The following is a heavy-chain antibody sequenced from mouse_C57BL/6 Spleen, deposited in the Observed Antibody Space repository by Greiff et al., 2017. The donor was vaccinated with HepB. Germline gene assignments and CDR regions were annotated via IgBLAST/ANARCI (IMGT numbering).Heavy chain of an antibody. V-gene: IGHV1-69*01. J-gene: IGHJ2*01. D-gene: IGHD6-1*01. CDR2: IDPSDSYT. Sequence: QVQLQQPGAELVMPGASVKLSCKASGYTFTSYWMHWVKQRPGQGLEWIGEIDPSDSYTNYNQKFKGKSTLTVDKSSSTAYMQLSSLTSEDSAVYYCARSSSGVNSFDYWGQGTTLTVSS. CDR3: ARSSSGVNSFDY. CDR1: GYTFTSYW.